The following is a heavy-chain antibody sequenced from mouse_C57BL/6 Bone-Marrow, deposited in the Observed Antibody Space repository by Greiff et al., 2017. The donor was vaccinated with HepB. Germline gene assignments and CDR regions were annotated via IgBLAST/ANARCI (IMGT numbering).Heavy chain of an antibody. Sequence: EVQLQQSGAELVRPGASVKLSCTASGFNIKDYYMHWVKQRPEQGLEWIGRIDPEDGDTEYAPKFQGKATMTADTSSNPAYLQLSSLTSEDTAVYYCTTLIYDGYPSYAMDYWGQGTSVTVSS. CDR1: GFNIKDYY. CDR3: TTLIYDGYPSYAMDY. V-gene: IGHV14-1*01. J-gene: IGHJ4*01. CDR2: IDPEDGDT. D-gene: IGHD2-3*01.